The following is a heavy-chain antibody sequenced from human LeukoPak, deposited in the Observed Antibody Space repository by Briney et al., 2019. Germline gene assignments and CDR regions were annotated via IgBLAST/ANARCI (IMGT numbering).Heavy chain of an antibody. V-gene: IGHV3-48*03. Sequence: GGSLRLSCAASGFTFSSYEMNWVRQAPGKGLEWVAYITSSGSAIYYADSVKGRFTISRDNAKNSLYLQMNSLRAEDTAVYYCAKNDWSSSFYFDYWGQGTLVTVSS. J-gene: IGHJ4*02. CDR2: ITSSGSAI. D-gene: IGHD3-9*01. CDR1: GFTFSSYE. CDR3: AKNDWSSSFYFDY.